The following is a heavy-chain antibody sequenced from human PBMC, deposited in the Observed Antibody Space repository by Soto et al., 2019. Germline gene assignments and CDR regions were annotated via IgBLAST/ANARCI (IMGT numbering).Heavy chain of an antibody. V-gene: IGHV4-31*03. CDR2: IYYSGST. Sequence: QVQLQESGPGLVKPSQTLSLTCTVSGGSISSGGYYWSWIRQHPRKGLEWIGYIYYSGSTYYNPSLKSRVTISVDTSKNQFSLKLSSVTAADTAVYYCARAGGVHQSYYGSGSYYVDYWGQGTLVTVSS. CDR3: ARAGGVHQSYYGSGSYYVDY. CDR1: GGSISSGGYY. J-gene: IGHJ4*02. D-gene: IGHD3-10*01.